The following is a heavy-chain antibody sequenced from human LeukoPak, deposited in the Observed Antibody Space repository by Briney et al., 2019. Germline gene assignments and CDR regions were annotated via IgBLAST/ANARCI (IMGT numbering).Heavy chain of an antibody. CDR1: GFTFSSYG. CDR3: ARVDYSSSWYYFDY. Sequence: GSLRLSCAASGFTFSSYGMHWVRQAPGKGLEWVAVIWYDGSNKYYADSVKGRFTISRDNAKNSLYLQMNSLRAEDAAVYYCARVDYSSSWYYFDYWGQGALVTVSS. D-gene: IGHD6-13*01. CDR2: IWYDGSNK. V-gene: IGHV3-33*01. J-gene: IGHJ4*02.